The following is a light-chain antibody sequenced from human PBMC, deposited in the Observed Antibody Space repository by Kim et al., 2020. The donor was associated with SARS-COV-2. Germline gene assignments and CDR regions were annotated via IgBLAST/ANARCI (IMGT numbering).Light chain of an antibody. CDR3: QAWDSSVV. J-gene: IGLJ2*01. Sequence: VSVSPGQTASITCAGDKWGDKYAGWYQQKPGQSPVLVIYQDSKRPSGIPERFSGSNSGNTATLTISGTQAMDEADYYCQAWDSSVVFGGGTQLTVL. CDR1: KWGDKY. V-gene: IGLV3-1*01. CDR2: QDS.